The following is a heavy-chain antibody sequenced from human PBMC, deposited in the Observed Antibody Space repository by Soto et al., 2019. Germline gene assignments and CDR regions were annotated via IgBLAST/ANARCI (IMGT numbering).Heavy chain of an antibody. J-gene: IGHJ4*02. Sequence: QVQLQESGPGLVQPSGTLSLTCTVSGGSISSTNWWSWVRQPPGKGLEWIGEISHDGETNYNPSLESRLTLSIDKSKNQFSLYLRSVTAADTAVYYCTRDGYIGYVPFAYWGQGALVSVSS. D-gene: IGHD5-12*01. CDR2: ISHDGET. CDR3: TRDGYIGYVPFAY. CDR1: GGSISSTNW. V-gene: IGHV4-4*02.